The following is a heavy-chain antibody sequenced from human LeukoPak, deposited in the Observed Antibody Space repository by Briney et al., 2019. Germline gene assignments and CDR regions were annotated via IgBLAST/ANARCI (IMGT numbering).Heavy chain of an antibody. J-gene: IGHJ6*03. Sequence: ASVKVSCKASGYTFTGYYMHWVRQAPGQGLEWMGWINPNSGGTNYAQKFQGRVTMTRDTSISTAYMELSSLRSEDTAVYYCARGTFDCTNGVCYRPRDYYYMDVWGKGTTVTVSS. V-gene: IGHV1-2*02. D-gene: IGHD2-8*01. CDR3: ARGTFDCTNGVCYRPRDYYYMDV. CDR2: INPNSGGT. CDR1: GYTFTGYY.